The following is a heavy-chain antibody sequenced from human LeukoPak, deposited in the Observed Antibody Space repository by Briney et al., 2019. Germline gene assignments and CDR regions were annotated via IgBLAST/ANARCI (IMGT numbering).Heavy chain of an antibody. CDR1: GGTFSSYA. Sequence: SVKVSCKASGGTFSSYAISWVRQAPGQGLEWMGRIIPIFATANYPQKFQGRVTINTDESTSAAYMDLSSLRSEDTAVYYCARERLAGDAFGIWGQGTMVAVSA. D-gene: IGHD6-25*01. V-gene: IGHV1-69*05. J-gene: IGHJ3*02. CDR2: IIPIFATA. CDR3: ARERLAGDAFGI.